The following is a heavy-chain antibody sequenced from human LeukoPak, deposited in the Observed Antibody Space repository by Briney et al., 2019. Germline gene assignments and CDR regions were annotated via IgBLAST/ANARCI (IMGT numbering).Heavy chain of an antibody. V-gene: IGHV4-39*01. D-gene: IGHD3-3*01. CDR3: ARHSGMVDRHFAH. J-gene: IGHJ4*02. CDR2: MSYGGTS. Sequence: PSETLSLTCNVSGGSIVISSYYWSWVRQSPGKGLEWIGSMSYGGTSYYNPSLKSRVTMSVDTSKNTFSLKVTSVTAADTAVYFCARHSGMVDRHFAHWGQGILVPVSS. CDR1: GGSIVISSYY.